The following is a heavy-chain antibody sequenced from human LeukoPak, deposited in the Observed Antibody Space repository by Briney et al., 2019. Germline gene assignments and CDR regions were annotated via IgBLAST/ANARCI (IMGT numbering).Heavy chain of an antibody. CDR3: ARGVGNYRYYFDS. J-gene: IGHJ4*02. CDR1: GFTFNDYA. Sequence: PGGSLRLSCATSGFTFNDYAMYWVRHAPGKGLEWVSGISWNSRSIAYADSVKGRFTISRDNAKNSLILQMNSLRAEDTAVYYCARGVGNYRYYFDSWGQGTLVTISS. CDR2: ISWNSRSI. D-gene: IGHD3-22*01. V-gene: IGHV3-9*01.